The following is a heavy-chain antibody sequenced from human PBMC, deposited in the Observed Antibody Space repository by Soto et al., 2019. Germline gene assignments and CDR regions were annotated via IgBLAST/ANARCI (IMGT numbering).Heavy chain of an antibody. Sequence: PGGSLRLSCAASGFAFSNYWMHWVRQAPGKGLVWVSRVNNDGSDTVYADSVKGRFTISRDNAENTLYLQMNSLRAEDTAVYYCARGLFGPDFWGQGTPVTVSS. CDR1: GFAFSNYW. J-gene: IGHJ4*02. D-gene: IGHD3-16*01. CDR3: ARGLFGPDF. CDR2: VNNDGSDT. V-gene: IGHV3-74*01.